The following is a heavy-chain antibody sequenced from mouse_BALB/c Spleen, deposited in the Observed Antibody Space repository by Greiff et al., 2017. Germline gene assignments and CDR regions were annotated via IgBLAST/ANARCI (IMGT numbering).Heavy chain of an antibody. Sequence: EVHLVESGGGLVQPGGSLKLSCAASGFTFSSYTMSWVRQTPEKRLEWVAYISNGGGSTYYPDTVKGRFTISRDNAKNTLYLQMSSLKSEDTAMYYCARQGGYSYFDYWGQGTTLTVSS. J-gene: IGHJ2*01. V-gene: IGHV5-12-2*01. CDR1: GFTFSSYT. CDR3: ARQGGYSYFDY. CDR2: ISNGGGST. D-gene: IGHD2-3*01.